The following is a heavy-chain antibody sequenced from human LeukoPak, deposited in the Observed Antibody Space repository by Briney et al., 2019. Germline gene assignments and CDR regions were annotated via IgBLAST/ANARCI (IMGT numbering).Heavy chain of an antibody. CDR2: IKNDGSST. D-gene: IGHD6-19*01. Sequence: GGSLRLSCAASGFTFSSYWMHWVRQAPGKGLVWVSRIKNDGSSTSYADSVKGRFTISRDNAKNTLYLQMNSLRAEDTAVYYCARGADSSGWTLIDYWGQGTLVTVSS. CDR1: GFTFSSYW. J-gene: IGHJ4*02. CDR3: ARGADSSGWTLIDY. V-gene: IGHV3-74*01.